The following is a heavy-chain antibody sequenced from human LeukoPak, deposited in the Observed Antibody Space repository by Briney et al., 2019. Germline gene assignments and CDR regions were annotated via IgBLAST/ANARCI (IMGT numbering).Heavy chain of an antibody. D-gene: IGHD3-22*01. V-gene: IGHV4-59*08. CDR3: ARHLTYYYDSSGYPRDAFDI. CDR2: IYHSGST. J-gene: IGHJ3*02. Sequence: PSETLSLTCTVSGGSISPYYWSWIRQSPGKGLVWIAYIYHSGSTNYNPSLKSRVTISVDMSKNQFSLRLSSVTAADTALYYCARHLTYYYDSSGYPRDAFDIWGQGTMVTVSS. CDR1: GGSISPYY.